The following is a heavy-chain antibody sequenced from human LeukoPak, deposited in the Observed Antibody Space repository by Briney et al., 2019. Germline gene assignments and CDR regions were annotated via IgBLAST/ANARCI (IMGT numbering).Heavy chain of an antibody. D-gene: IGHD3-16*02. J-gene: IGHJ5*02. Sequence: GASVKVSCKVSGYTLTELSMHWVRQAPGKGLEWMGGFDPEDGETIYAQKFQGRVTMTEDTSTDTAYMELSSLRSEDTAVYYCATAARPLPFYDYVWGSYRQNWFDPWGQGTLVTVSS. CDR2: FDPEDGET. CDR3: ATAARPLPFYDYVWGSYRQNWFDP. V-gene: IGHV1-24*01. CDR1: GYTLTELS.